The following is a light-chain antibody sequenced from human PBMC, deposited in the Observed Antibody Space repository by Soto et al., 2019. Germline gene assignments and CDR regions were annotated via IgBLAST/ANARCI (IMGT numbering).Light chain of an antibody. CDR1: QGIRYA. J-gene: IGKJ1*01. CDR3: LQYNSPPLT. CDR2: GAS. V-gene: IGKV1-17*01. Sequence: DIQMTQSPSSLSSSVGDIVTISCRASQGIRYALGWYQQKPWTAPKRLIYGASILQNGVPSRFGGSGSGTEFTLTISSLQPEDFATYYCLQYNSPPLTFGQGTKVDIK.